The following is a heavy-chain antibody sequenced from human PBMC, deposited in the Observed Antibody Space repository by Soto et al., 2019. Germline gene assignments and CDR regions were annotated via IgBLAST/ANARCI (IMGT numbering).Heavy chain of an antibody. J-gene: IGHJ4*02. CDR3: AKGPRIAVAGLGDS. CDR2: ISYDGSHK. V-gene: IGHV3-30*18. CDR1: GFTFSNYG. Sequence: QVQLVESGGGVVQPGRSLRLSCAASGFTFSNYGMHWVRQAPGKGLEWVAGISYDGSHKYYADSVKGRFTISRDNPKKILSLQMNSLRGDDTAVYYCAKGPRIAVAGLGDSWGQGTLVSVSS. D-gene: IGHD6-19*01.